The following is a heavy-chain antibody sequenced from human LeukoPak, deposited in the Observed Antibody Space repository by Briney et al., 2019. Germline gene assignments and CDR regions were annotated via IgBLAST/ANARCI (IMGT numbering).Heavy chain of an antibody. CDR3: ARDYGSGINAY. Sequence: SETLSLTCTVSGGSISSYYWSWIRQPAGKGLEGIGRIYDSGKTNYNPSLKSRVTMSVDTSKNQFSLKLSSVTAADTAVYYCARDYGSGINAYWGQGTLVTVSS. J-gene: IGHJ4*02. V-gene: IGHV4-4*07. CDR1: GGSISSYY. D-gene: IGHD3-10*01. CDR2: IYDSGKT.